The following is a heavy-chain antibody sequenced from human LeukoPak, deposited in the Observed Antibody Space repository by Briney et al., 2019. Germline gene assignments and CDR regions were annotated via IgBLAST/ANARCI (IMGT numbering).Heavy chain of an antibody. CDR1: GGSISSSSYY. Sequence: SETLSLTCGVSGGSISSSSYYWGWLRQPPGRGGEWVGTIYYRGSTYYNPCLKSRVPISVDTSKNQFSLKLSSVTAADTAVYYCARQGWSSASGYYFDYWGQGTLVTVSS. D-gene: IGHD6-19*01. J-gene: IGHJ4*02. CDR2: IYYRGST. CDR3: ARQGWSSASGYYFDY. V-gene: IGHV4-39*01.